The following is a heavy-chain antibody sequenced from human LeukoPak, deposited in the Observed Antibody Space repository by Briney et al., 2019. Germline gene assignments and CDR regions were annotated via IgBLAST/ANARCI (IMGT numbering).Heavy chain of an antibody. Sequence: GGSLRLSCAASGFTFSSYGMHWVRQAPGKGLEWVAVISYDGSNKYYADSVKGRFTTSRDNSKNTLYLQMNSLRAEDTAVYYCASIAVAGKGGDYWGQGTLVTVSS. CDR3: ASIAVAGKGGDY. CDR2: ISYDGSNK. D-gene: IGHD6-19*01. V-gene: IGHV3-30*03. J-gene: IGHJ4*02. CDR1: GFTFSSYG.